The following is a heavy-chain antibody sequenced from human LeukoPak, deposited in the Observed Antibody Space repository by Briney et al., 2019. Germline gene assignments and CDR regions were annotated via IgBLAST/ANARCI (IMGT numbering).Heavy chain of an antibody. Sequence: SETLSLTCTVSGGSISSSSYYWGWIRQPPGKGLEWIGSIYYSGSTYYNPSLKSRVTISVDTSKNQFSLKLSSVTAADTAVYYCARVGPSSGWSAADYWGQGTLVTVSS. CDR1: GGSISSSSYY. CDR2: IYYSGST. V-gene: IGHV4-39*07. D-gene: IGHD6-19*01. J-gene: IGHJ4*02. CDR3: ARVGPSSGWSAADY.